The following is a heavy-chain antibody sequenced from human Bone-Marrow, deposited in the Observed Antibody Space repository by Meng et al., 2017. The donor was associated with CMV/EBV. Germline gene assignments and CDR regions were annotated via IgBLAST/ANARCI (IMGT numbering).Heavy chain of an antibody. J-gene: IGHJ4*02. Sequence: AGCSMSSCYWNWIRQTAGQGLAWIGRIYTSGNTAYNPSLKSRVTMSIDTSKNQFSLKLNSVTAADTAMYYCATEPLGFSSGWHELDQWGQGTLVTVSS. CDR3: ATEPLGFSSGWHELDQ. CDR1: GCSMSSCY. V-gene: IGHV4-4*07. CDR2: IYTSGNT. D-gene: IGHD6-19*01.